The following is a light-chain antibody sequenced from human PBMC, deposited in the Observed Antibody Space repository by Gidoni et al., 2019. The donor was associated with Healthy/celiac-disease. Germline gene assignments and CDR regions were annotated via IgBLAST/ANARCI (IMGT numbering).Light chain of an antibody. CDR3: QSYDSSLSAYVV. CDR2: GNS. Sequence: QPVLTQPPSVSGAPGQRVTISCTGSSSNIGAGYEVHWYQQLPGTAPKLLIYGNSNRPSGVPDRFSGSKSGTSASLAITGLQAEDEADYYCQSYDSSLSAYVVFGGGTKLTVL. J-gene: IGLJ2*01. V-gene: IGLV1-40*01. CDR1: SSNIGAGYE.